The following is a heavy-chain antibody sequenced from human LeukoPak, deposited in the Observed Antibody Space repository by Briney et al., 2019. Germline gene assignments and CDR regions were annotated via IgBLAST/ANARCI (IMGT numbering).Heavy chain of an antibody. CDR2: FDPEDGET. J-gene: IGHJ3*02. D-gene: IGHD3-10*01. V-gene: IGHV1-24*01. CDR3: ARATTHLWFGEGGNALDI. CDR1: GYTLTELS. Sequence: ASVKVSCKVSGYTLTELSIYWVRQAPGKGLEWMGGFDPEDGETIYGQKFQGRVTMTEDTSTDTAYMELSSLRSEDTAVYYCARATTHLWFGEGGNALDIWGQGTMVTVSS.